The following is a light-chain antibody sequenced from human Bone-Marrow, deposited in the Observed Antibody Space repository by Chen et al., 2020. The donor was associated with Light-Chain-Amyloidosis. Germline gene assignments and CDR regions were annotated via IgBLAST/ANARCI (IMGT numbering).Light chain of an antibody. Sequence: QSALTQPASVSGSPGQSITISCTGTSSDVGGYNYVSWYHQHPGKAPKLIIYVVTSRPSGVSNRFSGSKSGNTASLTISGLQAEDEADYYCSSYTTTNTLVFGGGTKLTVL. CDR2: VVT. V-gene: IGLV2-14*03. J-gene: IGLJ2*01. CDR3: SSYTTTNTLV. CDR1: SSDVGGYNY.